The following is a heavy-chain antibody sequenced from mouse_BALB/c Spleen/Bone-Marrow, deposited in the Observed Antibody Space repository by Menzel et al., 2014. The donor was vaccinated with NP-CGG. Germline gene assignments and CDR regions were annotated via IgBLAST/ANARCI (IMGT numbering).Heavy chain of an antibody. V-gene: IGHV1S130*01. CDR1: GYTFTSSW. CDR2: IHPNSGNT. D-gene: IGHD1-2*01. CDR3: ARGATALDY. J-gene: IGHJ2*01. Sequence: QVQLQQSGSVLVRPGASVELSCKASGYTFTSSWMHWAKQRPGQGLEWIGEIHPNSGNTNYNEKFKGKATLTVDTSSSTAYVDLSSVTSEDSGVYYCARGATALDYWGQGTTLTVSS.